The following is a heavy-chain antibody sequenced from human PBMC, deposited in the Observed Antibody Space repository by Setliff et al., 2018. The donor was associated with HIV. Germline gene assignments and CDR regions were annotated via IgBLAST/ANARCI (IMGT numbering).Heavy chain of an antibody. CDR3: ARGGSWLKFDN. CDR2: IETTGTV. D-gene: IGHD3-22*01. V-gene: IGHV4-4*08. J-gene: IGHJ4*02. Sequence: PSETLSLTCNLSGDSIRSQFWTWIRQTPGRGLEWIASIETTGTVNYSPSLKSRVSISLDPSRSQFSLTLRSVTAADTAVYYCARGGSWLKFDNWGQGTLVTVSS. CDR1: GDSIRSQF.